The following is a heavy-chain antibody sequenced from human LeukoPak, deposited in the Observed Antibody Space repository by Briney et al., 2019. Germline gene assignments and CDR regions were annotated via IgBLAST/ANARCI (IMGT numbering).Heavy chain of an antibody. CDR3: AKDSSGYDFWSGYYTGIGYPRD. V-gene: IGHV3-30*02. CDR1: GFTFSSYG. CDR2: IRYDGSNK. Sequence: GGSLRLSCAASGFTFSSYGMHWVRQAPGKGLEWVAFIRYDGSNKYYADSVKGRFTISRDNSKNTLYLQMNSLRAEDTAVYYCAKDSSGYDFWSGYYTGIGYPRDWGQGTLVTVSS. J-gene: IGHJ4*02. D-gene: IGHD3-3*01.